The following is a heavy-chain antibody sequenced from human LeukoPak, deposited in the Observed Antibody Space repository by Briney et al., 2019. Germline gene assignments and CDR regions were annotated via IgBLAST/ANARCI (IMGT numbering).Heavy chain of an antibody. CDR2: ISGSGGST. D-gene: IGHD3-16*01. Sequence: PGGSLRLSCAASGFTFSSYALSWVRQAPGRGLEWVSAISGSGGSTYYADSVKGRFTISRDNSKNTLYLQMNSLRAEDTAVYYCAKALGDYVWEGAFDIWGQGTMVTVSS. CDR3: AKALGDYVWEGAFDI. J-gene: IGHJ3*02. V-gene: IGHV3-23*01. CDR1: GFTFSSYA.